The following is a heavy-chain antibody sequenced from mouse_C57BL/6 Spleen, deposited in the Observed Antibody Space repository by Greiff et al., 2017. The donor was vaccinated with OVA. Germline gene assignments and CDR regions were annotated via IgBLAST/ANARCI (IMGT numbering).Heavy chain of an antibody. V-gene: IGHV5-4*01. D-gene: IGHD2-13*01. CDR1: GFTFSSYA. J-gene: IGHJ4*01. Sequence: DVQLQESGGGLVKPGGSLKLSCAASGFTFSSYAMSWVRQTPEKRLAWVATISDGGSYTYYPDTVKGRFTISRDNAQNNLYLQMSHLKSEDTAMYYCARDMATGAMDYWGQGTSGTVSS. CDR3: ARDMATGAMDY. CDR2: ISDGGSYT.